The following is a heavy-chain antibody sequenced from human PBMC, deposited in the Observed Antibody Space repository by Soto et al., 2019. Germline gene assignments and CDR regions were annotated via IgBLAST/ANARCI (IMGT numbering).Heavy chain of an antibody. CDR2: ITPTLNIA. J-gene: IGHJ4*01. V-gene: IGHV1-69*01. Sequence: QLQLVQSGAEVREPGSSVKVSCKASGGTFSSYTVIWVRQAPGQGLEWMGGITPTLNIAKYAEKFQGRVTITADESTSTVNMHLSSLRSEDTAVYFCARGYYSGSNPSSFDYWGHGNRVAVSS. CDR3: ARGYYSGSNPSSFDY. D-gene: IGHD1-26*01. CDR1: GGTFSSYT.